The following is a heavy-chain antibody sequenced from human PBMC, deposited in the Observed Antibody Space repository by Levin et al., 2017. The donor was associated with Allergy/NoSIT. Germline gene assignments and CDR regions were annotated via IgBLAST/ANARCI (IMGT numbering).Heavy chain of an antibody. D-gene: IGHD3-9*01. V-gene: IGHV3-23*01. Sequence: HSGGSLRLSCAASGFTFSSYAMSWVRQAPGKGLEWVSAISGSGGSTYYADSVKGRFTISRDNSKNTLYLQMNSLRAEDTAVYYCAKRKSIFQYYFDYWGEGTLVTVSS. CDR2: ISGSGGST. J-gene: IGHJ4*02. CDR1: GFTFSSYA. CDR3: AKRKSIFQYYFDY.